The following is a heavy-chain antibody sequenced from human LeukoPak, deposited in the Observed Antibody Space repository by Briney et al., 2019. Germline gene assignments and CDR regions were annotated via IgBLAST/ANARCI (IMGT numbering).Heavy chain of an antibody. CDR2: INSDGSST. CDR3: SRAGGDTGWYLGEGS. V-gene: IGHV3-74*01. J-gene: IGHJ5*02. CDR1: GFTFNNYW. D-gene: IGHD6-19*01. Sequence: PGGPLRLSCAASGFTFNNYWMHWVRQAPGKGLAWVSRINSDGSSTNYADSVKGRFTISRDNAKNTLYLQINCLRAEDTAVYYCSRAGGDTGWYLGEGSWGQGTLVTVSS.